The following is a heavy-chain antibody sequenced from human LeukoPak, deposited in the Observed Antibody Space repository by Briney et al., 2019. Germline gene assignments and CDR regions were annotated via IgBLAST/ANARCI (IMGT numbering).Heavy chain of an antibody. J-gene: IGHJ5*02. CDR2: IYRDGST. Sequence: PGGSLRLSCAASGFTVSNNYMSWVRQAPGKGLEWVSIIYRDGSTYYADSVKGRFTISRDNSKNTLYLQMNSLRAEDTAVYYCAKGNGAPGWFDPWGQETLVTVSS. CDR1: GFTVSNNY. CDR3: AKGNGAPGWFDP. V-gene: IGHV3-53*01. D-gene: IGHD2-8*01.